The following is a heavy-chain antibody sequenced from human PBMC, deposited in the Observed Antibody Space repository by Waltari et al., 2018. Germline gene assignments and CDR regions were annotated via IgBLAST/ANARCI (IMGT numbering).Heavy chain of an antibody. CDR3: ARGGYSGSRYWYFDL. J-gene: IGHJ2*01. V-gene: IGHV1-69*05. D-gene: IGHD1-26*01. CDR2: IIPIFSTA. CDR1: RGTFSSYA. Sequence: QVRLVQSGAEVQKPWSSVKVSCKASRGTFSSYAIIWVRQAPGQGLEWMGGIIPIFSTANYAQKFQGRVTITTDESTSTAYMELSSLRSEDTAVYYCARGGYSGSRYWYFDLWGRGTLVTVSS.